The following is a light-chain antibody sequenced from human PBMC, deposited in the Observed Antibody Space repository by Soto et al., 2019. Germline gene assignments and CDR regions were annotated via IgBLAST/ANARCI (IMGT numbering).Light chain of an antibody. Sequence: IGLTQSPGTLSLSPGERATLSCRVSQSVISTYLAWYQQKPGQAPRLLIYRASSRATGVPDRFSGSGSGTDFTLTISRLEPEDFAVYYCQQYGSSPITFGQGTRLEI. V-gene: IGKV3-20*01. J-gene: IGKJ5*01. CDR1: QSVISTY. CDR3: QQYGSSPIT. CDR2: RAS.